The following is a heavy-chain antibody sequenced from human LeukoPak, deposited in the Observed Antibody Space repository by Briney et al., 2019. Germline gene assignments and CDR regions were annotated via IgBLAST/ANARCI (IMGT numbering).Heavy chain of an antibody. D-gene: IGHD3-3*01. V-gene: IGHV3-23*01. CDR2: ISGSGGST. J-gene: IGHJ4*02. Sequence: GGSLRLSCAASGFTFSSYAMSWVRQAPGKGLEWVSAISGSGGSTYYADSVKGRFTISRDNSKNTLYLQMNGLRAEDTAVYYCANSLLRFSSYDYWGQGTLVTVSS. CDR3: ANSLLRFSSYDY. CDR1: GFTFSSYA.